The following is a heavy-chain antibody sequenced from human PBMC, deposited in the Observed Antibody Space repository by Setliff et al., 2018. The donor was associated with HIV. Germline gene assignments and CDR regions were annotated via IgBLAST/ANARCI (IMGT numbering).Heavy chain of an antibody. V-gene: IGHV7-4-1*02. Sequence: ASVKVSCKASGYTFTSYAMNWVRQAPGQGLERMGWINTNTGNPTYAQGFTGRFVFSLDTSVSTAFLQISSLKAEDTAVYFCAREKTLGALDIWGQGTMVTVSS. CDR2: INTNTGNP. CDR1: GYTFTSYA. J-gene: IGHJ3*02. CDR3: AREKTLGALDI.